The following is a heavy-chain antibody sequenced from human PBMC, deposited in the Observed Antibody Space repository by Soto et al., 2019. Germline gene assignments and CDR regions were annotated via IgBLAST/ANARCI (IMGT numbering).Heavy chain of an antibody. CDR1: GGSFSGYY. V-gene: IGHV4-34*01. CDR2: INHSGST. J-gene: IGHJ4*02. D-gene: IGHD3-10*01. Sequence: SETLSLTCAVYGGSFSGYYWSWIRQPPGKGLEWIGEINHSGSTNYNPSLKSRVTISVDTSKNQFSLKLSSVTAADTAVYYCARDHYYGSGSYYKLYYFDYWGQGTLVTVSS. CDR3: ARDHYYGSGSYYKLYYFDY.